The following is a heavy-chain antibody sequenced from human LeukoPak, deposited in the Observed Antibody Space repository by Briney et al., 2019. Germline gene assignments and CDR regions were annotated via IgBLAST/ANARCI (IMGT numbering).Heavy chain of an antibody. CDR2: IGGGT. CDR3: ARAVVAWPNKNFDY. V-gene: IGHV3-23*01. J-gene: IGHJ4*02. Sequence: GGSLRLSCAASGFTFNNYAMTWVRQAPGKGLEWVSYIGGGTYYADSVSGRFTISRDDSKNTLYLHMNSLSAEDTALYYCARAVVAWPNKNFDYWGQGTLVTVSS. D-gene: IGHD2-15*01. CDR1: GFTFNNYA.